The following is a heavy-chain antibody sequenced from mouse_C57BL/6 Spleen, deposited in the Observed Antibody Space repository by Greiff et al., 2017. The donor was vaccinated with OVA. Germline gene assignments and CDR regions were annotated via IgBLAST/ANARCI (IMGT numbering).Heavy chain of an antibody. Sequence: EVQRVESEGGLVQPGSSMKLSCTASGFTFSDYYMAWVRQVPEKGLEWVANINYDGSSTYYLDSLKSRFIISRDNAKNILYLQMSSLKSEDTATYYCARGNYDYDDYAMDYWGQGTSVTVSS. D-gene: IGHD2-4*01. CDR3: ARGNYDYDDYAMDY. CDR1: GFTFSDYY. V-gene: IGHV5-16*01. CDR2: INYDGSST. J-gene: IGHJ4*01.